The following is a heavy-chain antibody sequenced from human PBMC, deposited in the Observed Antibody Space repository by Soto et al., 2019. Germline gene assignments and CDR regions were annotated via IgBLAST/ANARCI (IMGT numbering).Heavy chain of an antibody. CDR3: AREVAGKLDY. V-gene: IGHV4-59*01. D-gene: IGHD6-19*01. Sequence: PSETLSLTCTVSGGSISSYYWSWIRQPPGKGLEWIGYIYYSGSTNYNPSLKSRVTISVDTSKNQFSLKLSSVTAADTAVYYCAREVAGKLDYWGQGTLVTVSS. J-gene: IGHJ4*02. CDR1: GGSISSYY. CDR2: IYYSGST.